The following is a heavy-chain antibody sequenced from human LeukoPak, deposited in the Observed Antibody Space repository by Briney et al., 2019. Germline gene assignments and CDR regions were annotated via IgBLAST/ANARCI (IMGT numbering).Heavy chain of an antibody. Sequence: ASVKVSCKASGYTFTANGITWVRQAPGQGLEWMGWISAYNGNTVYAQMFQGRVTMITDTSTSTAYMEVTNLRSDDTAMYFCARSGRCSGAGCYAEGIDYWGQGTLVTVSS. D-gene: IGHD2-2*01. CDR2: ISAYNGNT. V-gene: IGHV1-18*01. CDR3: ARSGRCSGAGCYAEGIDY. J-gene: IGHJ4*02. CDR1: GYTFTANG.